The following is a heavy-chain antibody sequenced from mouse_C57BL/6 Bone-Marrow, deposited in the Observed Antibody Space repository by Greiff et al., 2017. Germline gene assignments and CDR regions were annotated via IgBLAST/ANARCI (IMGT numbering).Heavy chain of an antibody. D-gene: IGHD5-1*01. J-gene: IGHJ2*01. CDR1: GYAFSSYW. V-gene: IGHV1-80*01. CDR2: IYPGDGDT. CDR3: ARSWEYDFDF. Sequence: VKLQESGAELVKPGASVKIFCKASGYAFSSYWMNWVKQRPGKGLEWIGQIYPGDGDTNYNGKFKGKATLTADKSSSTAYMQLSSLTSEDSAVYFCARSWEYDFDFRGQGATLTVSS.